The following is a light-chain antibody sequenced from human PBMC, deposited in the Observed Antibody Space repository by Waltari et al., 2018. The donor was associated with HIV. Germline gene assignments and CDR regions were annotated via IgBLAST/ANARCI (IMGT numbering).Light chain of an antibody. CDR1: RSNVGSYDV. CDR2: EDN. J-gene: IGLJ3*02. Sequence: QSALTQPASVSGSPGQSITISCTRTRSNVGSYDVVSWYQQHPGKAPKLMIDEDNKRPSGVSNRFSGSKSGNTASLTISGLQAEDEADYYCCSYAGSTTWVFGGGTKLTVL. V-gene: IGLV2-23*01. CDR3: CSYAGSTTWV.